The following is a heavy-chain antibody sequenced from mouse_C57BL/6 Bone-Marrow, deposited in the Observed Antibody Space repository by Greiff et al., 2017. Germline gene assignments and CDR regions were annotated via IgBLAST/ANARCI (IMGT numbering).Heavy chain of an antibody. CDR2: ISSCSSTI. CDR3: ARGYYSNYGGYAMDY. Sequence: EVNLVESGGGLVKPGGSLKLSCAASGFTFSDYGLHWVRQAPEKGLEWVAYISSCSSTIYYADTVKGRFTISRDNAKNTLFLQMTSLRSEDTAMYYCARGYYSNYGGYAMDYWGQGTSVTVSS. V-gene: IGHV5-17*01. CDR1: GFTFSDYG. D-gene: IGHD2-5*01. J-gene: IGHJ4*01.